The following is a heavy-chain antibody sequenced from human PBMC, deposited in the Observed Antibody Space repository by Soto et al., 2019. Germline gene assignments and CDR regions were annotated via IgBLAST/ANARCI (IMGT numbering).Heavy chain of an antibody. CDR2: INPSGGST. J-gene: IGHJ6*02. V-gene: IGHV1-46*01. CDR3: ASSGRGGDYYYGMDV. D-gene: IGHD1-26*01. CDR1: GYTFTSYY. Sequence: ASVKVSCKASGYTFTSYYMHWVRQAPGQGLEWMGIINPSGGSTSYAQKFQGRVTMTRDTSTSTVYMELSSLRSEDTVVYYCASSGRGGDYYYGMDVWGQGTTVTVSS.